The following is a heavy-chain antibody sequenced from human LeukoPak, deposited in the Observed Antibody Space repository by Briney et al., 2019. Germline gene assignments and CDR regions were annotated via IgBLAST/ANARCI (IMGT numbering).Heavy chain of an antibody. J-gene: IGHJ6*03. CDR1: GFTFSSYV. D-gene: IGHD3-10*01. CDR2: IRYDGSNK. CDR3: ARSFMIRGLYSYYMDV. Sequence: PGGPLRLSCAASGFTFSSYVMHWVRQAPGKGLEWMAFIRYDGSNKYYADSVKGRFTISRDNSKNTLYLQMNSLRAEDTAVYYCARSFMIRGLYSYYMDVWGKGTTVTVSS. V-gene: IGHV3-30*02.